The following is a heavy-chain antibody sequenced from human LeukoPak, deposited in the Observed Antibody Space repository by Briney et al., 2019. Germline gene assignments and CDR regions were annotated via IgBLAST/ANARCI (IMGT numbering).Heavy chain of an antibody. V-gene: IGHV4-39*01. D-gene: IGHD6-19*01. CDR1: GFTFSSYGMT. Sequence: GSLRLSCAVSGFTFSSYGMTWVRQPPGKGLEWIGSIYYSGRTYYNPSLKSRVTISVDTSNNQFSLILSSVTATDTAIYYCARVRSVSNWLDPWGQGTLVTVSS. CDR3: ARVRSVSNWLDP. J-gene: IGHJ5*02. CDR2: IYYSGRT.